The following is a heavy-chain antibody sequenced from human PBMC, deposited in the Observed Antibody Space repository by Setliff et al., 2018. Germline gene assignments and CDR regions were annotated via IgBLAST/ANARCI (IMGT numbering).Heavy chain of an antibody. CDR1: GGSISSGNYY. D-gene: IGHD3-10*01. Sequence: SETLSLTCRVSGGSISSGNYYWGLIHQPPGKGLEWVATIYYSGSTYSNPSLKSRLIISVDAPDNQFSVKLSSVTAADTAVYYCARHKSKGSGSYPSLYMDVWGKGIMVTVSS. V-gene: IGHV4-39*01. CDR2: IYYSGST. J-gene: IGHJ6*03. CDR3: ARHKSKGSGSYPSLYMDV.